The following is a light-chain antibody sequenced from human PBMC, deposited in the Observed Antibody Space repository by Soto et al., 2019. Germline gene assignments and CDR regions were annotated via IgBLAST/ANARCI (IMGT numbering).Light chain of an antibody. V-gene: IGKV3-20*01. J-gene: IGKJ4*01. Sequence: EIVLTQSPGTLSLSPGERATLSCRASQSVSSNLAWYQQKPGQAPRLLIYGASSRATGIPDRFSGSGSRTDFTLTISRLEPEDFAVYYCQQYGSSPLTFGGGTKVDIK. CDR3: QQYGSSPLT. CDR2: GAS. CDR1: QSVSSN.